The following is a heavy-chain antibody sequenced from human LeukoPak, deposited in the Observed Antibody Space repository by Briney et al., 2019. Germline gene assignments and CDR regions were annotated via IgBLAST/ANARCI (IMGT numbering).Heavy chain of an antibody. D-gene: IGHD6-19*01. CDR1: GGTFSSYA. CDR2: IIPIFGTA. Sequence: SAKVSCKASGGTFSSYAISWVRQAPGQGLEWMGRIIPIFGTANYAQKFQGRVTITTDESTSTAYMELSSLRSEDTAVYYCARAARSGWSTYNWFDPWGQGTLVTVSS. V-gene: IGHV1-69*05. J-gene: IGHJ5*02. CDR3: ARAARSGWSTYNWFDP.